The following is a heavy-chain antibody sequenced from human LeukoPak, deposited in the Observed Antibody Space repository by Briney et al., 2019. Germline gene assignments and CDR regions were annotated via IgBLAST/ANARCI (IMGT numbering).Heavy chain of an antibody. V-gene: IGHV3-23*01. CDR1: GFTFSSYA. Sequence: GGSLTLSCAASGFTFSSYAMSWVREAPARGLEWVSSLRGNGDTFYADSVKSRFTLSRDDSRNTVYLQLNKLRVEDTAVYYCAKESWVSNADAVLWGQGTVVTVSS. CDR3: AKESWVSNADAVL. J-gene: IGHJ4*02. D-gene: IGHD1-1*01. CDR2: LRGNGDT.